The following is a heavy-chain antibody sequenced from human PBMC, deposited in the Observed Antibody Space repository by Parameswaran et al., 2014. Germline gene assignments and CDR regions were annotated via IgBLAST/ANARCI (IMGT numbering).Heavy chain of an antibody. CDR3: ARDRVGGLGNWFDP. J-gene: IGHJ5*02. CDR2: INPSGGST. Sequence: WVRQAPGQGLEWMGIINPSGGSTSYAQKFQGRVTMTRDTSTSTVYMELSSLRSEDTAVYYCARDRVGGLGNWFDPWGQGTLVTVSS. V-gene: IGHV1-46*01. D-gene: IGHD6-19*01.